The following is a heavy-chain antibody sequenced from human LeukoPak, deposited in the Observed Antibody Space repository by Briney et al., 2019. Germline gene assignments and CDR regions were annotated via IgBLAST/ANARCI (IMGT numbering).Heavy chain of an antibody. CDR2: IYYSGST. J-gene: IGHJ6*02. CDR1: GGSISSGGYY. CDR3: ARRRGVRDGYSYGMDV. D-gene: IGHD5-24*01. V-gene: IGHV4-31*03. Sequence: PSQTLSLTCTVSGGSISSGGYYWSWIRQHPGKGLEWIGYIYYSGSTNYNPSLKSRVTISVDTSKNQFSLKLSSVTAADTAVYYCARRRGVRDGYSYGMDVWGQGTTVTVSS.